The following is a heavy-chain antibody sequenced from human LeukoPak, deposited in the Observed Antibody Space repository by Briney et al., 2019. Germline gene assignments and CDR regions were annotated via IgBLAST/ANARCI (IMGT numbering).Heavy chain of an antibody. CDR3: VRGRHYFDY. V-gene: IGHV3-23*01. D-gene: IGHD5-24*01. CDR1: GFTFGSYT. J-gene: IGHJ4*02. CDR2: IVGSGYST. Sequence: GGSLRLSCAASGFTFGSYTMTWVRQALGKGLDWVSAIVGSGYSTYYAASVKGRFTISRDNSKNTVYLQMDSLRAEDTAAYFCVRGRHYFDYWGQGALVTVSS.